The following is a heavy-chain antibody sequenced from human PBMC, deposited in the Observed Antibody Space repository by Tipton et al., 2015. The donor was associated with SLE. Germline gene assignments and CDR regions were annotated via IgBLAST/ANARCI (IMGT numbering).Heavy chain of an antibody. CDR2: FYYSGDS. Sequence: TLSLTCTVSGDSISSNNYYWGWIRRPPGKGLEWVQTFYYSGDSYYNPSLRSRVTNLVGTPKNQFSLRLSSVTAADTAIYYCARGGIYHDYSGNFDFWGQGTLVTASS. CDR1: GDSISSNNYY. V-gene: IGHV4-39*07. CDR3: ARGGIYHDYSGNFDF. D-gene: IGHD3-22*01. J-gene: IGHJ4*02.